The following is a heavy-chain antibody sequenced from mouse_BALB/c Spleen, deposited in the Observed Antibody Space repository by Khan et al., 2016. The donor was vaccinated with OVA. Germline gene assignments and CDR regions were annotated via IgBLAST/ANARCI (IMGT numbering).Heavy chain of an antibody. CDR3: TRLAYYYDSEGFAY. Sequence: EVELVESGGDLVKPGGSLKLSCTASGFTFSTYGMSWVRQTPDKRLEWVATVSTGGGYTYYPDSVKGRFPISRANAKNTLYLQMSGLKSEDTAMFYGTRLAYYYDSEGFAYWGQGTLVTVSA. CDR2: VSTGGGYT. D-gene: IGHD1-1*01. V-gene: IGHV5-6*01. CDR1: GFTFSTYG. J-gene: IGHJ3*01.